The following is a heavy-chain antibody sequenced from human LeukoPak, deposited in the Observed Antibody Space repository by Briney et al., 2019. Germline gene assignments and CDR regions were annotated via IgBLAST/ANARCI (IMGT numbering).Heavy chain of an antibody. CDR2: ISYDGSNK. Sequence: GRSLRLSCAASGFTFSSYAMHWVRQAPGKGLEWVAVISYDGSNKYYADSVKGRFTISRDNSKNTLYLQMNSLGAEDTAVYYCARSQGSWGQGTLVTVSS. CDR1: GFTFSSYA. J-gene: IGHJ4*02. V-gene: IGHV3-30-3*01. CDR3: ARSQGS.